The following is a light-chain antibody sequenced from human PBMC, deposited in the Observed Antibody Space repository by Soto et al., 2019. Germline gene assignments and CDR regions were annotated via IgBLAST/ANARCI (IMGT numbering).Light chain of an antibody. J-gene: IGKJ4*01. CDR1: QSLSSTY. V-gene: IGKV3-20*01. CDR3: QQYCSSPLT. Sequence: EIVLTQSPGTLSLSPGERATLSCRASQSLSSTYLAWYQQKPGQAPRVLIYGASSRATGIPDRFSGSGSGTDFTLTITRLEPEDFAIYYCQQYCSSPLTFGGGTRVEIK. CDR2: GAS.